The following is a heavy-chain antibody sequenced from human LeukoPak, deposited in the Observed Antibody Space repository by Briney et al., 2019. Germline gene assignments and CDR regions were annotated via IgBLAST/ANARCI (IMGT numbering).Heavy chain of an antibody. CDR1: GFTFSSYA. Sequence: GGSLRLSCAASGFTFSSYAMHWVRQAPGKGLEWVAVISYDGSNKYYADSVKGRFTISRDNSKNTLYLQMNSLRAEDTAVYYCAREEVGGATYYGRGIDYWGQGTLVTVSS. D-gene: IGHD1-26*01. CDR3: AREEVGGATYYGRGIDY. V-gene: IGHV3-30-3*01. CDR2: ISYDGSNK. J-gene: IGHJ4*02.